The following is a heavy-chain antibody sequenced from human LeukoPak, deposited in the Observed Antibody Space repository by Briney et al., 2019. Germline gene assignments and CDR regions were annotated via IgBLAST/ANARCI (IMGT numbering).Heavy chain of an antibody. J-gene: IGHJ3*02. V-gene: IGHV1-69*05. Sequence: SVKVSCKASGGTFSSYAISWVRQAPGQGLEWMGGIIPIFGTANYAQKFQGRVTITRDTSASTAYMELSSLRSEDTAMYYCARGGKSAFDIWGQGTMVTVSS. CDR1: GGTFSSYA. D-gene: IGHD4-23*01. CDR3: ARGGKSAFDI. CDR2: IIPIFGTA.